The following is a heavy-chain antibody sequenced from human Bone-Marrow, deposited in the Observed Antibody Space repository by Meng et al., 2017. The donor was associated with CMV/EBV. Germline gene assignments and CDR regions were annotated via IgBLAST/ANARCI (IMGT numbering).Heavy chain of an antibody. D-gene: IGHD2-15*01. CDR3: AREGRDLDY. CDR2: IKQDGSEK. V-gene: IGHV3-7*01. Sequence: GGFLRLSCAASGFTFSNYWMSWVRQAPGKGLEWLANIKQDGSEKYYVDSVKGRFTISRDNAKKSLYLQLSSLRAEDTAIYYCAREGRDLDYWGQGTLVTVSS. CDR1: GFTFSNYW. J-gene: IGHJ4*02.